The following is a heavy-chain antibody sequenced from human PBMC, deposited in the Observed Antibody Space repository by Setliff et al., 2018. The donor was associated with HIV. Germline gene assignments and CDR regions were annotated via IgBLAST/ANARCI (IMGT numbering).Heavy chain of an antibody. J-gene: IGHJ4*02. V-gene: IGHV4-59*08. CDR2: IYYSGST. D-gene: IGHD3-9*01. CDR3: ARAFYGISAGYYYFDV. Sequence: SETLSLTCTVSGGSISTYYWSWIRQPPGKGLEWIGYIYYSGSTNYNPSLKSRVTISVDTSKNQFSLKLSSVTAADTAVYYCARAFYGISAGYYYFDVWGQGALVTVSS. CDR1: GGSISTYY.